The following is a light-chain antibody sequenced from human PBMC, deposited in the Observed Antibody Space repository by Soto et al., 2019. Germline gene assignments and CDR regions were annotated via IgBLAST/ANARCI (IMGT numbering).Light chain of an antibody. CDR1: QSVSSN. V-gene: IGKV3-15*01. CDR2: GAS. J-gene: IGKJ1*01. CDR3: QQYNNWPSGT. Sequence: EIVMKQSPATLSVSPGERATLSCRASQSVSSNLAWYQQKPGQAPRLLIYGASTRATGIPARFSGSGSGTEFTLTISSLQSEDFAVYYCQQYNNWPSGTFGQGTKVDIK.